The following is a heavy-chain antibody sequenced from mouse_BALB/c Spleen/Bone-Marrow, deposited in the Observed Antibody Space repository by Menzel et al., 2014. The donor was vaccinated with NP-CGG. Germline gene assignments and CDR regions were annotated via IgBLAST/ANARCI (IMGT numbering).Heavy chain of an antibody. CDR3: ARDMGGLLFDY. CDR2: IRNKANGYTT. J-gene: IGHJ2*01. V-gene: IGHV7-3*02. Sequence: EVMLVESGGGLVQPGGSLRLSCATSGFTFTDYYMNWVRQPPGKALEWLGFIRNKANGYTTEYSASVEGRFTISRDNSQSILYLQMNTLRAEDSATYYCARDMGGLLFDYWGQGTTLTVSS. CDR1: GFTFTDYY. D-gene: IGHD2-3*01.